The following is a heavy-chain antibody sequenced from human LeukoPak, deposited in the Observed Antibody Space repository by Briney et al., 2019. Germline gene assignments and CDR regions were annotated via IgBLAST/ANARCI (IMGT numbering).Heavy chain of an antibody. J-gene: IGHJ4*02. CDR2: INHSGGT. CDR1: GGSFSGYY. Sequence: SETLSLTCAVYGGSFSGYYWSWIRQPPGKGLEWIGEINHSGGTNYNPSLKSRVTISVDTSKNQFSLKLSSVTAADTAVYYCAREPIVGTWYYFDYWGQGTLVTVSS. V-gene: IGHV4-34*01. D-gene: IGHD7-27*01. CDR3: AREPIVGTWYYFDY.